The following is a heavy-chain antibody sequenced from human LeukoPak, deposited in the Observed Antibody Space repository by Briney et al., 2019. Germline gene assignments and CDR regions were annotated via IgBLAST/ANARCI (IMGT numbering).Heavy chain of an antibody. CDR3: ARGDYEGSYFDL. V-gene: IGHV4-59*01. CDR2: IYYSGST. CDR1: GGSISSYY. Sequence: SETLSLTCTVSGGSISSYYWSWIRQPPGKGLEWIGYIYYSGSTNYNPSLKSRVTISVDTSKNQFSLKLSSVTAADTAVYYCARGDYEGSYFDLWGRGTLFTVSS. J-gene: IGHJ2*01. D-gene: IGHD4-17*01.